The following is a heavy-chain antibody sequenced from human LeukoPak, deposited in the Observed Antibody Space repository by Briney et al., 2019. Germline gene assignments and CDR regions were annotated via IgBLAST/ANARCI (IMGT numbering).Heavy chain of an antibody. CDR1: GFTFSSYA. Sequence: GGSLRLSCAASGFTFSSYAMSWVRQAPGKGLEWVSGISWNSGSIGYADSVKGRFTISRDNAKNSLYLQMNSLRAEDTALYYCAKSGGSSWYLYYGMDVWGQGTTVTVSS. CDR3: AKSGGSSWYLYYGMDV. CDR2: ISWNSGSI. J-gene: IGHJ6*02. D-gene: IGHD6-13*01. V-gene: IGHV3-9*01.